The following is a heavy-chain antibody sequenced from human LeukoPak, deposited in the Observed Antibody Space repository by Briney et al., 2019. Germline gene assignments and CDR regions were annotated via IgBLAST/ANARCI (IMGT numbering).Heavy chain of an antibody. CDR3: ARDLPIVVVPAAIRWRWFDP. CDR2: IYTSGST. Sequence: PSETLSLNCTVSGGSISSYYWSWIRQPAGKGLEWIGRIYTSGSTNYNPSLKSRVTMSVDTSKNQFSLKLSSVTAADTAVYYCARDLPIVVVPAAIRWRWFDPWGQGTLVTVSS. J-gene: IGHJ5*02. V-gene: IGHV4-4*07. D-gene: IGHD2-2*01. CDR1: GGSISSYY.